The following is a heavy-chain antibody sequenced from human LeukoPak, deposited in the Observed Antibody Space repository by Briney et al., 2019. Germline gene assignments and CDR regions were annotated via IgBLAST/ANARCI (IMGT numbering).Heavy chain of an antibody. D-gene: IGHD5-24*01. CDR3: ARVGEEMATSSNAFDI. J-gene: IGHJ3*02. Sequence: ASVKVSCKASGYTFTSYYMHWVRQAPGQGLEWMGIINPSGGSTSYAQKFQGRVTMTRDTSTSTVYMELSSLRSEDTAVYYCARVGEEMATSSNAFDIWGQGTMVTVSS. CDR1: GYTFTSYY. V-gene: IGHV1-46*01. CDR2: INPSGGST.